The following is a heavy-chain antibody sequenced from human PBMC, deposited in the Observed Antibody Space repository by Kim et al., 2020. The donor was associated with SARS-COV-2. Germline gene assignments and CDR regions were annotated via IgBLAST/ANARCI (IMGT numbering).Heavy chain of an antibody. CDR1: GGFLSGYY. CDR2: INHSGST. Sequence: SETLSLSCGVYGGFLSGYYWSWIRQPPGKGLEWIGEINHSGSTNYNPSLKSRVTISVDTSKNQFSLKLSSVTAADTAVYYCARGGYGILCDKWGQGTLVTVSS. V-gene: IGHV4-34*01. J-gene: IGHJ4*02. CDR3: ARGGYGILCDK. D-gene: IGHD2-15*01.